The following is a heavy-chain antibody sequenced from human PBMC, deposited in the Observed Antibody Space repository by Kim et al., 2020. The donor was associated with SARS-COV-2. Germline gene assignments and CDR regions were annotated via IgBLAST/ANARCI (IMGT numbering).Heavy chain of an antibody. J-gene: IGHJ4*02. CDR1: GFTFSSYA. CDR2: ISYDGSNK. Sequence: GGSLRLSCAASGFTFSSYAMHWVRQAPGKGLEWVAVISYDGSNKYYADSVKGRFTISRDNSKNTLYLQMNSLRAEDTAVYYCARGEWFGELSSLFDYWGQGTLVTVSS. D-gene: IGHD3-10*01. CDR3: ARGEWFGELSSLFDY. V-gene: IGHV3-30*04.